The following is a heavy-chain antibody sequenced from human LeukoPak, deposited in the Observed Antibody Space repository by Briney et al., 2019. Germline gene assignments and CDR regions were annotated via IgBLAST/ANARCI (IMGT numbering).Heavy chain of an antibody. CDR2: FDPEDGET. Sequence: ASVTVSCKVSGYTLTELSMHWVRQAPGKGLEWMGGFDPEDGETIYAQKFQGRVTMTEDTSTDTAYMELSSLRSEDTAVYYCATGYHTVTTFGDYYYGMDVWGQGTTVTVSS. D-gene: IGHD4-11*01. V-gene: IGHV1-24*01. J-gene: IGHJ6*02. CDR3: ATGYHTVTTFGDYYYGMDV. CDR1: GYTLTELS.